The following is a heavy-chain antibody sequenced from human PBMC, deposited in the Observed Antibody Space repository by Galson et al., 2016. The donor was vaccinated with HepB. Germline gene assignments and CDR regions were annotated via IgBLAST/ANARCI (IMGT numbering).Heavy chain of an antibody. D-gene: IGHD5-18*01. CDR3: ARLPPGAAMVYYYGMDG. CDR2: IHPDNSDT. J-gene: IGHJ6*02. CDR1: GYSFTSYW. V-gene: IGHV5-51*01. Sequence: QSGAEVKKPGESLKISCKGSGYSFTSYWIGWVRQMPGKGLEWMGIIHPDNSDTRYSPSFQGQVTMSADKSSSTAYLQWSSLKASDTAMCYCARLPPGAAMVYYYGMDGWGQGTTVTVSS.